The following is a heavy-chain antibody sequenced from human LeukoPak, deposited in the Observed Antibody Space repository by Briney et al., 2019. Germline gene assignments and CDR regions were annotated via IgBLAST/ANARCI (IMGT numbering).Heavy chain of an antibody. CDR1: SGSFSGYY. J-gene: IGHJ3*02. Sequence: SETLSPTCSVYSGSFSGYYWSWIRQPPGKGLEWIGEINHSVGTNYNPSLKSRVTMSVDTSKNQFSLKLSSVTAADTAVYYCARDRDYDGSGYYDDAFDIWGQGTMVTVSS. V-gene: IGHV4-34*01. D-gene: IGHD3-22*01. CDR3: ARDRDYDGSGYYDDAFDI. CDR2: INHSVGT.